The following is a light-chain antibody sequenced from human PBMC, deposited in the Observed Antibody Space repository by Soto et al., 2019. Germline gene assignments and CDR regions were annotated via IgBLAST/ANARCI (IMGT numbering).Light chain of an antibody. Sequence: DIQMTQSPSSRSASVGDRVTITCQASQDISNYLNWYQQKPGKAPMLLIYDASNLKTGVPSRFSGSGSGTDFTLTISSLQPEDIATYYCQQYDNLPLTFGGGTKVKIK. J-gene: IGKJ4*01. V-gene: IGKV1-33*01. CDR3: QQYDNLPLT. CDR1: QDISNY. CDR2: DAS.